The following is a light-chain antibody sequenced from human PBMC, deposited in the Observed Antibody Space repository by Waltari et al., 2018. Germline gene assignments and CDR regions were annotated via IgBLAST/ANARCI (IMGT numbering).Light chain of an antibody. V-gene: IGKV3-20*01. CDR3: QQYDGSSVT. J-gene: IGKJ4*01. Sequence: EIVLTQSPGTLSLSPGERATLSCRASQTISGSWLTWYQQKPGQAPRLVISGASIRDTAIPDRFSGSGSGTDCTLTISRLEPEDFAVYYCQQYDGSSVTFGGGTKVEIK. CDR1: QTISGSW. CDR2: GAS.